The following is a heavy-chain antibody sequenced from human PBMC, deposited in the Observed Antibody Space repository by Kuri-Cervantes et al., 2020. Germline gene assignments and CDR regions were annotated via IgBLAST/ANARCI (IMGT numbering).Heavy chain of an antibody. D-gene: IGHD4-23*01. CDR1: GFTFDDYA. J-gene: IGHJ6*02. CDR2: ISYDGSNK. CDR3: ARDRSEKRWGNYYYYGMDV. V-gene: IGHV3-30-3*01. Sequence: GGSLRLSCAASGFTFDDYAMHWVRQAPGKGLEWVAVISYDGSNKYYADSVKGRFTISRDNSKNTLYLQMNSLRAEDTAVYYCARDRSEKRWGNYYYYGMDVWGQGTTVTVSS.